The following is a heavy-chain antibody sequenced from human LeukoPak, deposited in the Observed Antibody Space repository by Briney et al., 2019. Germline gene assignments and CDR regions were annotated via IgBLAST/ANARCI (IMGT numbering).Heavy chain of an antibody. V-gene: IGHV4-34*01. J-gene: IGHJ4*02. D-gene: IGHD3-9*01. CDR3: ARGYDILTGSPPDY. CDR2: INHSGST. Sequence: SETLSLTCAVYGGSFSGYYWSWIRQPPGKGLEWIGEINHSGSTNYNPSLKSRVTISVDTSKNQFSLKLSSVTAADTAVYYCARGYDILTGSPPDYWGQGTLVTVSS. CDR1: GGSFSGYY.